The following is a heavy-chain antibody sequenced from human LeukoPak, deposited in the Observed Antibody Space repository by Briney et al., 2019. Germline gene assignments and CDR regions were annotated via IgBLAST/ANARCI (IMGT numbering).Heavy chain of an antibody. D-gene: IGHD3-3*01. CDR3: ARETVRVIIGAFDI. J-gene: IGHJ3*02. Sequence: PSETLSLTCTVSGGSISSYYWSWIRQPAGKGLEWIGRIYTSGSTNSNPSLKSRVTMSVDTSKNQFSLKLSSVTAADTAVYYCARETVRVIIGAFDIWGQGTMVTVSS. CDR1: GGSISSYY. V-gene: IGHV4-4*07. CDR2: IYTSGST.